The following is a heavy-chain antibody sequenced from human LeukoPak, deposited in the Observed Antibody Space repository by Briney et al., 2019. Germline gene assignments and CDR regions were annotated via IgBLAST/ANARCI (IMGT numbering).Heavy chain of an antibody. D-gene: IGHD1-26*01. Sequence: SENLSLTCTVSGGSISSYYWSWIRQPPGKGLEWIGYIYYSGSTNYNPSLKSRVTISVDTSKNQFSLKLSSVTAADTAVYYCARGRVGATIYWFDPWGQGTLVTVSS. CDR1: GGSISSYY. J-gene: IGHJ5*02. CDR2: IYYSGST. CDR3: ARGRVGATIYWFDP. V-gene: IGHV4-59*01.